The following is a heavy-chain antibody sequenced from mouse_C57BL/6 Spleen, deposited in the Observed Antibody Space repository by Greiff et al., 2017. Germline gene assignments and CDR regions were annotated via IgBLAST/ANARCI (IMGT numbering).Heavy chain of an antibody. CDR3: ARRGYGSSYRAMDY. D-gene: IGHD1-1*01. CDR2: INPSTGGT. CDR1: GYSFTGYY. J-gene: IGHJ4*01. V-gene: IGHV1-42*01. Sequence: EVQLQQSGPELVKPGASVKISCKASGYSFTGYYMNWVKQSPEKSLEWIGEINPSTGGTTYNQKFKAKATLTVDKSSSTAYMQLKSLTSEDSAVYYCARRGYGSSYRAMDYWGQGTSVTVSS.